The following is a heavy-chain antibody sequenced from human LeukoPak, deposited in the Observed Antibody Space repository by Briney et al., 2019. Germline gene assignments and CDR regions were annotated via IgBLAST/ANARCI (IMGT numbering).Heavy chain of an antibody. Sequence: KPSETLSLTCAVYGGSFSGYYWSWIRQPPGKGLEWIGEINHSGSTNYNPSLKSRVTISVDTSKNQFSLKLSSVTAADTAVYYCARTNSYDSSGLGDYWGQGTLVTVSS. D-gene: IGHD3-22*01. CDR1: GGSFSGYY. CDR3: ARTNSYDSSGLGDY. CDR2: INHSGST. J-gene: IGHJ4*02. V-gene: IGHV4-34*01.